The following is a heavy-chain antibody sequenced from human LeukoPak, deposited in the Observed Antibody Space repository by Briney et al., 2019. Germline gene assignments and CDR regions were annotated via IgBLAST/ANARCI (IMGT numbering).Heavy chain of an antibody. J-gene: IGHJ5*02. CDR2: LYWNDDK. Sequence: SGPTLVGPTQTLTLTCTFSGFSLSTGGVGGAWIRQPPGKALEWRALLYWNDDKRYCPSLENRLTVSKDTSKDQVVLPVTNVDPTDTATYYCTKTFYFGSLSYYNVRFDPWGQGTLVTV. CDR1: GFSLSTGGVG. V-gene: IGHV2-5*01. CDR3: TKTFYFGSLSYYNVRFDP. D-gene: IGHD3-10*01.